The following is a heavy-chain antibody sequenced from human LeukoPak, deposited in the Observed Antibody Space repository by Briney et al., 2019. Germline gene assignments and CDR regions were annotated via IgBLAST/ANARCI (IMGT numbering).Heavy chain of an antibody. CDR3: ARVPHPGTTTTLDWFDP. CDR2: IIPIFGTA. J-gene: IGHJ5*02. D-gene: IGHD1-14*01. Sequence: SVKVSCKASGGTFSSYAISWVRQAPGQGLEWMGGIIPIFGTANYAQKFQGRVTITTDESTSTAYMELSSLRSEDTAVYYCARVPHPGTTTTLDWFDPWAREPWSPSPQ. CDR1: GGTFSSYA. V-gene: IGHV1-69*05.